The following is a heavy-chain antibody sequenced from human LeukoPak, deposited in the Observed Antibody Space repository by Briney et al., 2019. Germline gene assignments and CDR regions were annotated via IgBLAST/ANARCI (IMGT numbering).Heavy chain of an antibody. Sequence: PGGSLRLSCAASGFTFSSYWMHWARQSPGRGLEWVSAISGGGERTFYADSVKGRFTISRDNSKNMVYLQMNSLRADDTAIYYCGKDGGQYSSGPEFDPRGQGALVTVSS. CDR1: GFTFSSYW. V-gene: IGHV3-23*01. J-gene: IGHJ5*02. CDR3: GKDGGQYSSGPEFDP. CDR2: ISGGGERT. D-gene: IGHD6-19*01.